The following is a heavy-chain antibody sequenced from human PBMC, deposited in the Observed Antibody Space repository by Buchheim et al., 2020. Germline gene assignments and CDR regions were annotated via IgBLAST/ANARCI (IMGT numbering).Heavy chain of an antibody. CDR2: INPSGGST. D-gene: IGHD1-26*01. CDR1: GYTFTTYY. Sequence: QVQLVQSGAEVKKPGASVKVSCKASGYTFTTYYILWVRQAPGQGLEWMGFINPSGGSTSYAQMFQGRVTMTRDTSTSPVYMELISLRSEDTAVYYCARNSGSGFDYWGQGTL. V-gene: IGHV1-46*01. J-gene: IGHJ4*02. CDR3: ARNSGSGFDY.